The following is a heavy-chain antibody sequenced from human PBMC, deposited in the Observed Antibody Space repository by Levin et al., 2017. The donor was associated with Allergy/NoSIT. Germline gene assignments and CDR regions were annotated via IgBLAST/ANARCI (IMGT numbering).Heavy chain of an antibody. D-gene: IGHD3-16*02. CDR2: ISGSGGST. CDR1: GFAFSSYA. CDR3: AKDTYDYVWGSNRYTHDFDY. V-gene: IGHV3-23*01. Sequence: PGGSLRLSCAASGFAFSSYAMTWVRQAPGKGLEWVSAISGSGGSTYYVDSGKGRFTISRDNSKNTLSLQMNSLRAEDTAVYYCAKDTYDYVWGSNRYTHDFDYWGQGTLVTVSS. J-gene: IGHJ4*02.